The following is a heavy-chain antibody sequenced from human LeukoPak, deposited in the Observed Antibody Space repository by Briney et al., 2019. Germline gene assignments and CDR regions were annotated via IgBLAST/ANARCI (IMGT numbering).Heavy chain of an antibody. D-gene: IGHD5-24*01. J-gene: IGHJ4*02. CDR1: GSSFTTYW. CDR3: VRHTNGYYPFDY. V-gene: IGHV5-51*01. Sequence: GGSLKISCKGSGSSFTTYWIGGVRQMPGKALEGMGIIYPGDSDTRYSPSFQGQVTISVDESINTAYLQWSSLKASDTAMYYCVRHTNGYYPFDYWGQGTLVTVSS. CDR2: IYPGDSDT.